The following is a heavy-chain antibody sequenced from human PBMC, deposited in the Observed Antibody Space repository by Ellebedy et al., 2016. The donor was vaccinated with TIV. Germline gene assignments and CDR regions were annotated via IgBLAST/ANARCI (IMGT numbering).Heavy chain of an antibody. CDR3: ARGGPYYYCSGSYYNRWGMDV. Sequence: GGSLRLSCAASGFTFSSYWMHWVRQAPGKGLVWVSRINSDGSSTSYADSVKGRFTISRANAKNTLYLQMKSLRAEDTAVYYCARGGPYYYCSGSYYNRWGMDVWGQGTTVTVSS. D-gene: IGHD3-10*01. CDR1: GFTFSSYW. CDR2: INSDGSST. J-gene: IGHJ6*02. V-gene: IGHV3-74*01.